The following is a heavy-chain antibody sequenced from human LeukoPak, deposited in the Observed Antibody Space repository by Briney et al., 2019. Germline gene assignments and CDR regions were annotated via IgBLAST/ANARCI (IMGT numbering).Heavy chain of an antibody. D-gene: IGHD4-17*01. CDR3: ARAYGDYSWSGGMDV. J-gene: IGHJ6*02. Sequence: SVKVSCKASGGTFSSYAISWVRQAPGQGLEWMGGIIPIFGTANYAQKFQGRVTVTADESTSTAYMELSSLRSEDTAVYYCARAYGDYSWSGGMDVWGQGTTVTVS. V-gene: IGHV1-69*13. CDR1: GGTFSSYA. CDR2: IIPIFGTA.